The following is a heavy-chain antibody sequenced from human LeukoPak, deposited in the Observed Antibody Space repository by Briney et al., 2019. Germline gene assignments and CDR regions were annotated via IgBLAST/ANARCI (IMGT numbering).Heavy chain of an antibody. V-gene: IGHV4-4*02. CDR3: ARAYYDFWSGSRNYFDY. CDR1: GGSISSSNW. Sequence: SETLSLTCAVSGGSISSSNWWSWVRQPPGKGLEWIGEIYHSGGTNYNPSLKSRVTISVDKSRNQFSLKLSSVTAADTAMYYCARAYYDFWSGSRNYFDYWGQGTLVTVSS. D-gene: IGHD3-3*01. J-gene: IGHJ4*02. CDR2: IYHSGGT.